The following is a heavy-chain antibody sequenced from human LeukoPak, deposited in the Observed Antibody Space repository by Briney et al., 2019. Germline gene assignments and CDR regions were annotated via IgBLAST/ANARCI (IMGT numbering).Heavy chain of an antibody. V-gene: IGHV4-39*01. CDR2: IYYSGST. D-gene: IGHD4-23*01. CDR1: GGSISSSSYY. J-gene: IGHJ6*03. Sequence: PSETLSLTCTVSGGSISSSSYYWGWIRQPPGKGLEWIGSIYYSGSTYYNPSLKSRVTISVDTSKNQFSLKLSSVTAADTAVYYCAGGGNVRYYYYYMDVWGKGTTVTVSS. CDR3: AGGGNVRYYYYYMDV.